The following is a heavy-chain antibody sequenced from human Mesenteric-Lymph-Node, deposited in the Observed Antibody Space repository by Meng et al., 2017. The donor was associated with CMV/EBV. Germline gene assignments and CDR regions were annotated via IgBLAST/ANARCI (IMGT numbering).Heavy chain of an antibody. Sequence: SVNVSRMASGYTLTGYYMHWVRQAPGQGLEWMGWINPNRGSTNYGQKLQGRVTMTRDTSISTAYMELSRLRSDDTAVYYCARGGRFLEWLTPVLPKFFDPWGQGTLVTVSS. CDR1: GYTLTGYY. D-gene: IGHD3-3*01. J-gene: IGHJ5*02. CDR2: INPNRGST. CDR3: ARGGRFLEWLTPVLPKFFDP. V-gene: IGHV1-2*02.